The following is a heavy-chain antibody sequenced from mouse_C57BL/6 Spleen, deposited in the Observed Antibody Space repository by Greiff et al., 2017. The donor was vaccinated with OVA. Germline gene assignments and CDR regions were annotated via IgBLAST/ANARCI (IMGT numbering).Heavy chain of an antibody. J-gene: IGHJ1*03. CDR1: GYTFTSYW. CDR3: AGSDYDEGDWYFDV. CDR2: IHPNSGST. V-gene: IGHV1-64*01. D-gene: IGHD2-4*01. Sequence: QVQLQQPGAELVKPGASVKLSCKASGYTFTSYWMHWVKQRPGQGLEWIGMIHPNSGSTNYNEKFKSKATLTVDKSSSTAYMQLSSLTSEDSAVYYCAGSDYDEGDWYFDVWGTGTTVTVSS.